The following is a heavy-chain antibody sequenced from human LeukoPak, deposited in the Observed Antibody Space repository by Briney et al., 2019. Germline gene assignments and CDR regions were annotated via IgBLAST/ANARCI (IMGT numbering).Heavy chain of an antibody. J-gene: IGHJ3*02. Sequence: GSLRLSCAASGFTFSNAWMNWVRQAPGKGLEWIGSIYHSGSTYYNPSLKSRVTISVDTSKNQFSLKLSSVTAADTAVYYCAREGATNTLDIWGQGTMVTVSS. D-gene: IGHD1-26*01. CDR2: IYHSGST. V-gene: IGHV4-38-2*02. CDR1: GFTFSNAW. CDR3: AREGATNTLDI.